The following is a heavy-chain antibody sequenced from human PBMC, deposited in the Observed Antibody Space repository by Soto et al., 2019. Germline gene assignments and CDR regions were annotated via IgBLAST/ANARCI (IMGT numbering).Heavy chain of an antibody. D-gene: IGHD1-1*01. Sequence: PGGSLRLSCAASGFSFSSYGMHWVRQAPGTGLVWVSRVDADGSGTTYAGSVKGRFSISRDNAKNTVSLQMNNLRAEDTAVYYCAGASGWKFDYRGLRVPVTVSS. CDR3: AGASGWKFDY. V-gene: IGHV3-74*01. CDR2: VDADGSGT. CDR1: GFSFSSYG. J-gene: IGHJ4*02.